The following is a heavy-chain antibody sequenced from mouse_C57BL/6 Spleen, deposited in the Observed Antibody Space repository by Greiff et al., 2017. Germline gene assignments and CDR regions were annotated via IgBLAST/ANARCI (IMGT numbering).Heavy chain of an antibody. CDR3: AREGITTVVAAYDYARDY. J-gene: IGHJ4*01. CDR1: GFSLTSYA. Sequence: VQLQESGPGLVAPSQSLSITCTVSGFSLTSYAISWVRQPPGKGLEWLGVIWTGGGTNYNSALKSRLSISKDNSKSQVFLKMNSLQTDNTARYYCAREGITTVVAAYDYARDYWGQGTSVTVSS. V-gene: IGHV2-9-1*01. CDR2: IWTGGGT. D-gene: IGHD1-1*01.